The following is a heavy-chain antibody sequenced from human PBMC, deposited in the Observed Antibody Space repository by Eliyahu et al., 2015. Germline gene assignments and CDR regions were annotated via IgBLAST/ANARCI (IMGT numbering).Heavy chain of an antibody. Sequence: QVQLVESGGXVVQPGRSLRXPGAXSGFRXSDSAMXWXRQAPGKGLEWVAIIWYDGSNQYYADSVKGRFTISRDNSKNTVSLQMNSLRGEDTAIYYCARDHDYSGNYLEDWGQGTLVAVSS. D-gene: IGHD4-23*01. V-gene: IGHV3-33*01. CDR3: ARDHDYSGNYLED. CDR1: GFRXSDSA. CDR2: IWYDGSNQ. J-gene: IGHJ4*02.